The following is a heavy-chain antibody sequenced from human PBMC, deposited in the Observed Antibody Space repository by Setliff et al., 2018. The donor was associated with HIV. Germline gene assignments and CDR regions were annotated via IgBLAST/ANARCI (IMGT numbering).Heavy chain of an antibody. CDR1: GFTFNSYA. CDR3: ARDRDTTIWYFDL. CDR2: IGASGGRT. Sequence: GSLRLSCAASGFTFNSYAISWVRQTPGKGLEWVSAIGASGGRTYYADSVKGRFTISRDNSKNTLYLQINSLRAEDTAVYYCARDRDTTIWYFDLWGRGTLVTVSS. J-gene: IGHJ2*01. V-gene: IGHV3-23*01. D-gene: IGHD5-12*01.